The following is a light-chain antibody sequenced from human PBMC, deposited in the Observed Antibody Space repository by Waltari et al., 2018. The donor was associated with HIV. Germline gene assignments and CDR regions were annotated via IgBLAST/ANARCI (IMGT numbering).Light chain of an antibody. CDR2: AAS. J-gene: IGKJ4*01. Sequence: EIALKQSPALLSLSPGESATLSCSARQSVSSYLAWYQQKPGQAPRLLIYAASNRATGIPARFSGSGSGTDFTLTISSLEPEDFAVYYCQQRSNWPPSFGGGTKVEIK. CDR3: QQRSNWPPS. V-gene: IGKV3-11*01. CDR1: QSVSSY.